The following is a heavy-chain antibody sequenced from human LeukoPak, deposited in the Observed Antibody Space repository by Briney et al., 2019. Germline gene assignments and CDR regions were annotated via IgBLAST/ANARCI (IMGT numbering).Heavy chain of an antibody. D-gene: IGHD2-2*01. CDR3: AIYPRNIVVVPAAI. J-gene: IGHJ4*02. CDR1: GYSISSGYY. V-gene: IGHV4-38-2*01. Sequence: SETLSLTCAVSGYSISSGYYWGWIRQPPGKGLEWIGSIYHSGSTYYNPSLKSRVTISVDTSKNQFSLKLSSVTAADTAVYYCAIYPRNIVVVPAAIWGQGTLVTVSS. CDR2: IYHSGST.